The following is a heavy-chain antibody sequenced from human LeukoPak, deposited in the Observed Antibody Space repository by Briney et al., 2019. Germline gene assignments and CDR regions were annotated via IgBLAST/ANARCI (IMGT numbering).Heavy chain of an antibody. CDR1: GFTFSSYA. Sequence: GGSLRLSCAASGFTFSSYAMSWVRQAPGKGLGWVSAISGSGGSTYYADSVKGRFTISRDNSKNTLYLQMNSLRAEDTAVYYCAKVAHMVRGPSLVNYWGQGTLVTVSS. CDR3: AKVAHMVRGPSLVNY. V-gene: IGHV3-23*01. D-gene: IGHD3-10*01. J-gene: IGHJ4*02. CDR2: ISGSGGST.